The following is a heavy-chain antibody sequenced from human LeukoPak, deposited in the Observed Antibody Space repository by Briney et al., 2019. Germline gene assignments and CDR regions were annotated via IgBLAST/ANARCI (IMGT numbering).Heavy chain of an antibody. CDR3: ARGSGSFSGGFDY. J-gene: IGHJ4*02. CDR2: TSPDESDK. CDR1: GFSFSTYA. D-gene: IGHD1-26*01. V-gene: IGHV3-30*03. Sequence: GGSLRLSCAASGFSFSTYAMHWVRRAPGKGLEWVTITSPDESDKYYADSVKGRFTISRDNSKNTLYLQMNSLRAEDTAVYYCARGSGSFSGGFDYWGQGTLVTVSS.